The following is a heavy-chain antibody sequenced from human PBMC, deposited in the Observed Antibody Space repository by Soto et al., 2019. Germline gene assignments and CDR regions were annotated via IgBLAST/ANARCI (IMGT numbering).Heavy chain of an antibody. CDR3: AHSDGGYEIIYFDF. D-gene: IGHD5-12*01. CDR2: IYYNDDR. J-gene: IGHJ4*02. CDR1: GFSFTTAGVA. V-gene: IGHV2-5*01. Sequence: QITLQESGPTLVKPTQTLTLTCTFSGFSFTTAGVAVGWIRQTPGGALERLTLIYYNDDRRFSPSLKTRLTITGDNSKNQVVLSLTNLDPGDTATYFCAHSDGGYEIIYFDFWGQGIPVTVSS.